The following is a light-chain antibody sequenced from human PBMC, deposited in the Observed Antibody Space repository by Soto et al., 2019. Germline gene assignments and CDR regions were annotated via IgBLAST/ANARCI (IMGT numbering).Light chain of an antibody. Sequence: EIVLTQFPGTLSLSPGERATLSCRASQSVSSSYLAWYQQKLGQAPRLLIYGASSRATGIPDRFSGSGSGTDFTLTISRLEPEDFAVYYCQQYGRSPRTFGQGTKVEVK. J-gene: IGKJ1*01. CDR3: QQYGRSPRT. CDR2: GAS. CDR1: QSVSSSY. V-gene: IGKV3-20*01.